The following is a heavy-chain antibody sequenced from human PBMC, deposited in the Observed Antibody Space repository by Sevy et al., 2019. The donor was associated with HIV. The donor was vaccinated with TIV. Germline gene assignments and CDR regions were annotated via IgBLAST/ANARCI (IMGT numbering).Heavy chain of an antibody. Sequence: GGSLRLSCAASGFTFSSSEMNWVRQSPGKGLEWLSHISSGGTTIHYADSVKGRFTISRDNAKNSLYLQMNSLGAEDTAVYYCARDGAHSSSYYFDYWGQGTLVTVSS. V-gene: IGHV3-48*03. CDR3: ARDGAHSSSYYFDY. D-gene: IGHD6-13*01. CDR2: ISSGGTTI. J-gene: IGHJ4*02. CDR1: GFTFSSSE.